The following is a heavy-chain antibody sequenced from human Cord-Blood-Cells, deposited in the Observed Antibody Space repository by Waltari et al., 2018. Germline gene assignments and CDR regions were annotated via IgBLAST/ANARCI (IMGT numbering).Heavy chain of an antibody. CDR2: INPNSGGT. J-gene: IGHJ4*02. Sequence: QVQLVQSGAELKKPGASVKVSCKASGYAFTRYYMPGGRQAPGQGLEWMGWINPNSGGTNYAQKFQGRVTMTRDTSISTAYMELSRLRSDDTAVYYCARGQGRAVAGTRYDFDYWGQGTLVTVSS. V-gene: IGHV1-2*02. D-gene: IGHD6-19*01. CDR1: GYAFTRYY. CDR3: ARGQGRAVAGTRYDFDY.